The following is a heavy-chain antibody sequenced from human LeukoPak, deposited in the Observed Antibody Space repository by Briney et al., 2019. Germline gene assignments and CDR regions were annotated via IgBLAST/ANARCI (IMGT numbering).Heavy chain of an antibody. V-gene: IGHV3-66*02. D-gene: IGHD4-17*01. CDR1: GFTFNNAW. J-gene: IGHJ3*02. Sequence: PGGSLRLSCAASGFTFNNAWMNWVRQAPGKGLEWVSVIFRGDITNNADSVKGRFTISRDKSKNTLYLQMNSLRAEDTAVYYCARVDYGDYGSAFDIWGQGTMVTVSS. CDR2: IFRGDIT. CDR3: ARVDYGDYGSAFDI.